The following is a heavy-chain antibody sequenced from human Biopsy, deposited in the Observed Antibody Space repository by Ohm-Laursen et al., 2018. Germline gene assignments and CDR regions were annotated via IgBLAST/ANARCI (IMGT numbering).Heavy chain of an antibody. D-gene: IGHD3-3*01. Sequence: SETLSLTCSVSGGSIISYYWTWIRQPPGKGLEWIGHVYNGGITKYNPSLQSRVTISKDTSKNQFSLQVNSVTAADTAVYYCARTPRDSFWSGSYKRGLWFDPWGQGTLVIVSS. V-gene: IGHV4-59*01. CDR3: ARTPRDSFWSGSYKRGLWFDP. CDR1: GGSIISYY. J-gene: IGHJ5*02. CDR2: VYNGGIT.